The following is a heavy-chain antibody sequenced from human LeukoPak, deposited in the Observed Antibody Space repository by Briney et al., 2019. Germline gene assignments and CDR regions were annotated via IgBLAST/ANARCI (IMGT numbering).Heavy chain of an antibody. V-gene: IGHV4-34*01. Sequence: SETLSLTCAVYGGSFSGYYWSWIRQPPGKGLEWIGEINHSGSTNYNPSLKSRVTISVDTSKNQFSLKLSSVTAADTAVYYCARRGEYSSSWSFPANDYWGQGTLVTVSS. CDR2: INHSGST. J-gene: IGHJ4*02. CDR1: GGSFSGYY. CDR3: ARRGEYSSSWSFPANDY. D-gene: IGHD6-13*01.